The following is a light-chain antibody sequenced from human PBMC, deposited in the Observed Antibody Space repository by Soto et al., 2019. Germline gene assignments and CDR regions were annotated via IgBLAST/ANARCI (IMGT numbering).Light chain of an antibody. V-gene: IGKV1-39*01. CDR1: QSISTY. CDR3: QQSYSTPPT. J-gene: IGKJ1*01. CDR2: AAS. Sequence: DIQMTQSPSSLSASVGDRVTITCRASQSISTYLNWYQQTPGKAPKLLIYAASSLQCGVPSRCSGSGSGTAFTLTISSLHPDDSATYYCQQSYSTPPTFGQGTKV.